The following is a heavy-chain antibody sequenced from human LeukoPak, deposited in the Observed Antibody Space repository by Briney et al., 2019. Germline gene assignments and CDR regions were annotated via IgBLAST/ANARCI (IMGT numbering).Heavy chain of an antibody. CDR3: AGSYYYDSSGSLIPGY. V-gene: IGHV1-18*01. CDR1: GYTFTSYG. Sequence: ASVKVSFKASGYTFTSYGISWVRQAPGQGLEWMGWISAYNGNTNYAQKLQGRVTMTRDTSTSTVYMELSSLRSEDTAVYYCAGSYYYDSSGSLIPGYWGQGTLVTVSS. J-gene: IGHJ4*02. CDR2: ISAYNGNT. D-gene: IGHD3-22*01.